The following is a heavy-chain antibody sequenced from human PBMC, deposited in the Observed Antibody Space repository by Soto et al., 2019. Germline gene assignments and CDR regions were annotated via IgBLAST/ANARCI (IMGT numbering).Heavy chain of an antibody. CDR1: GFTFDDYA. J-gene: IGHJ1*01. V-gene: IGHV3-9*01. Sequence: GGSLRLSCAASGFTFDDYAMHWVRQVPGKGLEWVSGINWNSGSIGYADSVKGRFAISRDSAKNSLHLQMNSLRAEDTAFYYCVKDESINWYSGHFRHWGQGTLVTVSS. D-gene: IGHD6-13*01. CDR3: VKDESINWYSGHFRH. CDR2: INWNSGSI.